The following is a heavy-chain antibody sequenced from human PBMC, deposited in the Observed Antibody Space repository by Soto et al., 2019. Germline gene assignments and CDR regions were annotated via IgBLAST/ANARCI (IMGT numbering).Heavy chain of an antibody. CDR1: GGTFSSYA. CDR2: IIPIFGTA. CDR3: ASGWCGVIAARPLFDY. D-gene: IGHD6-25*01. V-gene: IGHV1-69*01. J-gene: IGHJ4*02. Sequence: QVQLVQSGAEVQKPGSSVKVSCKASGGTFSSYAISWVRQAPGQGLEWMGGIIPIFGTANYAQKFQGRVTITADESTSPASMELSSLRSEDTAVYYCASGWCGVIAARPLFDYWGQGTLVTVSS.